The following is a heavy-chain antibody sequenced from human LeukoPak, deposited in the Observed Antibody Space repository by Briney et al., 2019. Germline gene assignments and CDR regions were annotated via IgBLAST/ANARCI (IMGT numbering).Heavy chain of an antibody. J-gene: IGHJ4*02. Sequence: PSETLSLTCTVSGGSISGSSYYWGWIRQPPGKGLEWIGSIYYSGSTYYNPSLKSRVTISVDTSKNQFSLKLSSVTATDTGVYYCASDHSGWLGLGYWGQGTLVSVSS. CDR3: ASDHSGWLGLGY. CDR1: GGSISGSSYY. D-gene: IGHD6-19*01. CDR2: IYYSGST. V-gene: IGHV4-39*07.